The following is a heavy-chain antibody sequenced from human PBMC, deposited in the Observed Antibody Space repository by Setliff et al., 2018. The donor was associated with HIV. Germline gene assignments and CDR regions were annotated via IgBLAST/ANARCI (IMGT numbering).Heavy chain of an antibody. Sequence: SETLSLTCTVSGGSITGHYWSWIRQPPGKGLEWIGYIHYSGSSNYNPSLKSRVSIAVDTSNNQFSLKLSSVTAADTAVYYCARVTRYYDSSGYAFDYWGQGTLVTVSS. CDR3: ARVTRYYDSSGYAFDY. J-gene: IGHJ4*02. D-gene: IGHD3-22*01. CDR1: GGSITGHY. CDR2: IHYSGSS. V-gene: IGHV4-59*08.